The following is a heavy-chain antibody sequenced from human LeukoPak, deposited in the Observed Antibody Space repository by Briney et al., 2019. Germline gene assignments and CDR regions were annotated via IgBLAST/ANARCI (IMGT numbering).Heavy chain of an antibody. Sequence: QPGGSLRLSCADSGLTFSSYEMNWVRQAPGKGLEWISYISTSGTTIYYADSVKGRFTISRDNARTSLCLQMNSLRVEDTAVYYCARSQPGPTYGPFDYWGQGTLVTVSS. CDR1: GLTFSSYE. D-gene: IGHD1-14*01. V-gene: IGHV3-48*03. CDR3: ARSQPGPTYGPFDY. CDR2: ISTSGTTI. J-gene: IGHJ4*02.